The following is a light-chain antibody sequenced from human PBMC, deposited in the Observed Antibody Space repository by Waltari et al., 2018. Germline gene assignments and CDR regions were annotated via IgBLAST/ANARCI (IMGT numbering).Light chain of an antibody. Sequence: DIAMTQSPATLSLSPGERATLSCRPSQSVNRNLAWYQQKPGQPPRLLIYGVSSRATGIPDRFTGSGSGMEFTLTISSLEPEDVGIYHCQQSIQWPYTFGQGTKVEIK. J-gene: IGKJ2*01. CDR3: QQSIQWPYT. CDR2: GVS. CDR1: QSVNRN. V-gene: IGKV3D-15*01.